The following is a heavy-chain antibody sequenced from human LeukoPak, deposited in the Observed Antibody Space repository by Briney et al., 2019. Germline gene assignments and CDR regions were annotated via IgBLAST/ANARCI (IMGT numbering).Heavy chain of an antibody. CDR2: IASDGRDK. D-gene: IGHD3-3*01. CDR1: GFTFSSYA. CDR3: AKDRAVGSAIYDFDY. J-gene: IGHJ4*02. Sequence: GRSLTLSCAASGFTFSSYAMHWVRQAPGKGLEWVAVIASDGRDKKYVDSVKGRFTISRVNSRNTLFLQMNSLRPEDTAVYYCAKDRAVGSAIYDFDYWGQGNLVTVSS. V-gene: IGHV3-30*18.